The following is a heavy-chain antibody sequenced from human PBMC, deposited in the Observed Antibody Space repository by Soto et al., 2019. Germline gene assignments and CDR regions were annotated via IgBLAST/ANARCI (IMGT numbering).Heavy chain of an antibody. CDR1: GFSLSTSGVG. J-gene: IGHJ4*02. CDR3: ARRPRYSNYVDY. V-gene: IGHV2-5*01. D-gene: IGHD4-4*01. CDR2: IYWNDDK. Sequence: QITLKESGPTLVKPTQTLTLTCTFSGFSLSTSGVGVGWIRQPPGKALECLALIYWNDDKRYSPSLKSRLTIAKDTSKNQVVLNMTNMDPVDTATYFCARRPRYSNYVDYWGQGTLVTVSS.